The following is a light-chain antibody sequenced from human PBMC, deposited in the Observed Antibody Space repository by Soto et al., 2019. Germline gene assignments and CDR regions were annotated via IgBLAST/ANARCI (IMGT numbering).Light chain of an antibody. J-gene: IGKJ3*01. Sequence: IQLTQSPSSLSASVGDRVSITCRASPDIKTYLAWYQQKRGEDPKLLISGTFSLQSGVPSRFTGSGSGTDFTRTISRLQPEDCATYYCQHLNNYPPFTFGPGTKVD. CDR1: PDIKTY. V-gene: IGKV1-9*01. CDR2: GTF. CDR3: QHLNNYPPFT.